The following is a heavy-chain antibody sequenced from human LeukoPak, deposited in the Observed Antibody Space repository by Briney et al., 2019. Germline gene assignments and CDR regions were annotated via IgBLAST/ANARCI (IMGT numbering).Heavy chain of an antibody. CDR3: AKERRITIFGVVDYYYYGMDV. J-gene: IGHJ6*02. D-gene: IGHD3-3*01. CDR1: GFTFSSYA. Sequence: GGSLRLSCAASGFTFSSYAMHWVRQAPGKGLEWVAVISYDGSNKYYADSVKGRFTISRDNSKNTLYLQMNSLRAEDTAVYYCAKERRITIFGVVDYYYYGMDVWGQGTTVTVSS. V-gene: IGHV3-30-3*01. CDR2: ISYDGSNK.